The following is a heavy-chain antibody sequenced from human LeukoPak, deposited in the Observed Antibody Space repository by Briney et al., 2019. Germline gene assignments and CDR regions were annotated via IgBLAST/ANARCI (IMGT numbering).Heavy chain of an antibody. CDR2: ISYDGSNK. D-gene: IGHD3-16*01. CDR3: ARDQRLDY. CDR1: GFTFSSYA. Sequence: PGRSLRPSCAASGFTFSSYAMHWVRQAPGKGLEWVAVISYDGSNKYYADSVKGRFTISRDNSKNTLYLQMNSLRAEDTAVYYCARDQRLDYWGQGTLVTVSS. J-gene: IGHJ4*02. V-gene: IGHV3-30*04.